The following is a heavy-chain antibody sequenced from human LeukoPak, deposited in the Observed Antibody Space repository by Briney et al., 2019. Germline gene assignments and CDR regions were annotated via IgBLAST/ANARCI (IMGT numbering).Heavy chain of an antibody. CDR1: GFPLNSYA. D-gene: IGHD3-22*01. CDR3: AKSIGPNWFDP. V-gene: IGHV3-23*01. J-gene: IGHJ5*02. CDR2: IIGRGGNT. Sequence: GGSLRLPCAASGFPLNSYAMSGVRQAPGKGLEWFSSIIGRGGNTYHADSVKGRFPISRDNSKNTLYLQMNSLRAEDTAVYYCAKSIGPNWFDPWGQGTLVTVSS.